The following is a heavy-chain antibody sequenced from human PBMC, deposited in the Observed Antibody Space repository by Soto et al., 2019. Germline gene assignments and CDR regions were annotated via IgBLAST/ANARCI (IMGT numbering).Heavy chain of an antibody. CDR3: AKGAVMVRGPTISHPDS. CDR2: ISYDGRNK. V-gene: IGHV3-30*18. CDR1: GFTFNSYG. D-gene: IGHD3-10*01. J-gene: IGHJ4*02. Sequence: QVQLVESGGGVVQPGRSLRLSCAASGFTFNSYGMHWVRQAPGKGLEWVAVISYDGRNKYYADSVKGRVTISRDNSKNTLYLQMNSLRAEDTALYYCAKGAVMVRGPTISHPDSWGQAILVTVSS.